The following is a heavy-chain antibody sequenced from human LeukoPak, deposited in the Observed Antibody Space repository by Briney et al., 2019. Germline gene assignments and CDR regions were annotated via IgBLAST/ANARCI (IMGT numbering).Heavy chain of an antibody. Sequence: GGSLRLSCAASGFTFSSYAMSWVRQAPGKGLEWVSAISGSGGSTYYADSVKGRFTISRDNSKNTLYLQMNSLRAEDTAVYYCAKARTYSSSHHLFDYWGQGTLVTVSS. D-gene: IGHD6-6*01. CDR2: ISGSGGST. V-gene: IGHV3-23*01. CDR3: AKARTYSSSHHLFDY. J-gene: IGHJ4*02. CDR1: GFTFSSYA.